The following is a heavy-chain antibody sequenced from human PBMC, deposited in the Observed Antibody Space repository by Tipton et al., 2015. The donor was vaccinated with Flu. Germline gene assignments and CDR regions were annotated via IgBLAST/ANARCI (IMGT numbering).Heavy chain of an antibody. D-gene: IGHD3-22*01. CDR3: ARPYHYGSSGYYGAFDV. Sequence: QVQLVQSGAEVKKPGASVELSCKAFGYTFTDYYLHWVRQAPGQGLEWMGIINPSGGTTGYAQKFQGRVTMTWDTSTSTVYLQLSSLRSEDTAVYFCARPYHYGSSGYYGAFDVWGQGTMVTVSS. J-gene: IGHJ3*01. CDR1: GYTFTDYY. CDR2: INPSGGTT. V-gene: IGHV1-46*01.